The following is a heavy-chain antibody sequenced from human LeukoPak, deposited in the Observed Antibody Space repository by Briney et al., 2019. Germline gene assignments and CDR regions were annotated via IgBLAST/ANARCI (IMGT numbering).Heavy chain of an antibody. CDR1: GFTFRNYW. CDR2: INEDATII. Sequence: GGSLRLSCAASGFTFRNYWMHWVRQVPGKGLEWVSRINEDATIISYADYVKGRFTISRDNARNTVSLQMRSLRAEDTAVYYCVRDLVLVWTPGDDFDHWGQGTLVTVSS. V-gene: IGHV3-74*01. J-gene: IGHJ4*02. CDR3: VRDLVLVWTPGDDFDH. D-gene: IGHD2-8*02.